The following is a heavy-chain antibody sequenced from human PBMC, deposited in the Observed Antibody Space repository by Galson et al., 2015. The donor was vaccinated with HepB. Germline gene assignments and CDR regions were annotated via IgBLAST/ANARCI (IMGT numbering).Heavy chain of an antibody. CDR2: IRSKANSYAT. CDR3: TSQRTVTNSPDPYYYSYYGMDV. J-gene: IGHJ6*02. D-gene: IGHD4-11*01. V-gene: IGHV3-73*01. Sequence: SLRLSCAASGFTFSGSAMHWVRQASGKGLEWVGRIRSKANSYATAYAASLKGRFTISRDDSKNTAYLQMNSLKTEDTAVYYCTSQRTVTNSPDPYYYSYYGMDVWGQGTTVTVSS. CDR1: GFTFSGSA.